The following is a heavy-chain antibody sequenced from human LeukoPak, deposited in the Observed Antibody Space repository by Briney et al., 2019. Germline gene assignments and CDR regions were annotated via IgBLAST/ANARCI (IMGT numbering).Heavy chain of an antibody. J-gene: IGHJ3*02. V-gene: IGHV4-59*01. CDR2: IYYSGST. CDR1: GGSISSYY. D-gene: IGHD1-26*01. Sequence: SETLSLTCTVSGGSISSYYWSWIRQPPGKGLEWIGYIYYSGSTNYNTSLKSRVTISVHTSKNQSSLKLNSVTAADTAVYYCARDRKAAWEGAFDIWGQGTMVTVSS. CDR3: ARDRKAAWEGAFDI.